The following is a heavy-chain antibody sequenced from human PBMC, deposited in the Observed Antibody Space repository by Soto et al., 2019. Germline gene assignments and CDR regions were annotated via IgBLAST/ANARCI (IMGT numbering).Heavy chain of an antibody. V-gene: IGHV3-23*01. CDR3: AKTTPSITVAGSPDY. CDR1: GFTFSSYA. CDR2: ISGSGGST. J-gene: IGHJ4*02. D-gene: IGHD6-19*01. Sequence: EVHLLESGGGLVQPGGSLRLSCAASGFTFSSYAMSWVRQAPGKGLEWVSAISGSGGSTFYADSVKGRLTISRDNSKNTLYLQMNSLRAEDTAVYYCAKTTPSITVAGSPDYWGQGTLVTVSS.